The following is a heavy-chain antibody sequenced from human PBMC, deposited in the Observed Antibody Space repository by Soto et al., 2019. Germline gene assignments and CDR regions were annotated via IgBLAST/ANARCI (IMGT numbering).Heavy chain of an antibody. CDR3: ANSYFYDSGGYYPFDY. D-gene: IGHD3-22*01. CDR1: GFSFSTYA. V-gene: IGHV3-30-3*01. J-gene: IGHJ4*02. CDR2: ISDDGNTK. Sequence: QVQLVESGGGVVQPGTSLRLSCAASGFSFSTYAMYWVRQAPGRGLEWVAVISDDGNTKYYADSVKGRFTISRDNSRNTLYLQIYSLRTEDAAVYYCANSYFYDSGGYYPFDYWGQGTLVTVSS.